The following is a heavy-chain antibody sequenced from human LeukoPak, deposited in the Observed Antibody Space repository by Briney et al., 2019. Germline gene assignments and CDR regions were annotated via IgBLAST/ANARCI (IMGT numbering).Heavy chain of an antibody. CDR3: ARDQASSSGNWFDP. Sequence: GASVKVSCRASGYTFTSYGISWVRQAPGQGLEWMGWISAYNGNTNYAQKLQGRVTMTTDTSTSTAYMELRSLRSDDTAVYYCARDQASSSGNWFDPWGQGTLVTVSS. J-gene: IGHJ5*02. V-gene: IGHV1-18*01. CDR1: GYTFTSYG. D-gene: IGHD6-6*01. CDR2: ISAYNGNT.